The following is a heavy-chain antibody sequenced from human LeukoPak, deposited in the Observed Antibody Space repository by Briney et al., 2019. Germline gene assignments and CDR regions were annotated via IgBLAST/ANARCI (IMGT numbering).Heavy chain of an antibody. J-gene: IGHJ4*02. CDR2: FDPEDGET. D-gene: IGHD3-10*01. V-gene: IGHV1-24*01. Sequence: ASVKVSCKVSGYTLTELSIHWVRQAPGEGLEWMGGFDPEDGETLYAQEFQGRVTLTEETSTATAYMELNSLRSEDTAVYYCATWTWFGEHVGGYFDYWGQGTLVTVSS. CDR3: ATWTWFGEHVGGYFDY. CDR1: GYTLTELS.